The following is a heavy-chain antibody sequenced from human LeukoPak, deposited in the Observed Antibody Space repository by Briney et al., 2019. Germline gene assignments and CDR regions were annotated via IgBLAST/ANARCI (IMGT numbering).Heavy chain of an antibody. CDR3: ARVLCYYDSSGYYYVEDFDY. V-gene: IGHV7-4-1*02. D-gene: IGHD3-22*01. J-gene: IGHJ4*02. Sequence: ASVKVSCKASGYTFTSYAMNWVRQAPGQGLEWMGWINTNTGNPTYAQGFTGRLVFSLDTSVSTAYLQISSLKAEDTAVYYCARVLCYYDSSGYYYVEDFDYWGQGTLVTVSS. CDR1: GYTFTSYA. CDR2: INTNTGNP.